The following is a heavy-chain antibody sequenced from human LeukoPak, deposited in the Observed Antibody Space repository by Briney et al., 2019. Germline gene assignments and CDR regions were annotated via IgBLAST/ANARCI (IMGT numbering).Heavy chain of an antibody. CDR3: ARDSSGSYSSDY. J-gene: IGHJ4*02. CDR2: ISSSSSYI. CDR1: GFTFSSYS. V-gene: IGHV3-21*01. D-gene: IGHD1-26*01. Sequence: KPGGSLRLSCAASGFTFSSYSMNWVRQAPGKGLEWVSSISSSSSYIYYADSVKGRFTISRDNAKNSLYLQMNSLRAEDTAVYYCARDSSGSYSSDYWGQGTLVTVSS.